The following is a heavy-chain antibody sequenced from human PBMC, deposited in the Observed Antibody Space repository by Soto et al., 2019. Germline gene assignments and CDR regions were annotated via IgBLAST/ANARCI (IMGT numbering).Heavy chain of an antibody. CDR3: ARDGSGYRSRASPMDV. D-gene: IGHD3-22*01. J-gene: IGHJ6*02. V-gene: IGHV1-69*01. Sequence: QVQLVQSGAEVKKPGSSVKVSCKASGDTFSSYAISWVRQAPGQGLEWMGGIIPIFGTANYAQKFQGRVTITVDESTSTAYIELSSLRSEDTAVYYCARDGSGYRSRASPMDVWGQGTTVTVSS. CDR2: IIPIFGTA. CDR1: GDTFSSYA.